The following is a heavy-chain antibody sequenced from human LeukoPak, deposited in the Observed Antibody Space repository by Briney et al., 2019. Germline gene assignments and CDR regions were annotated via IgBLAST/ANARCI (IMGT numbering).Heavy chain of an antibody. CDR3: ARDVDYEPYLDAFDI. Sequence: GASVKVSFTASVYTFTIYGISWVRQAPGQGLEWMGWISAYNGNTNYAQKLQGRVTMTTDTSTSTAYMELRSLRSDDTAVYYCARDVDYEPYLDAFDIWGQGTMVTVSS. CDR2: ISAYNGNT. CDR1: VYTFTIYG. J-gene: IGHJ3*02. D-gene: IGHD4-17*01. V-gene: IGHV1-18*01.